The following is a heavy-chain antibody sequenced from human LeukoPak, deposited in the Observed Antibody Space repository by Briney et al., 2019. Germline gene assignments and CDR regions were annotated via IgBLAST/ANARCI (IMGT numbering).Heavy chain of an antibody. J-gene: IGHJ4*02. CDR1: GFTFSSYW. CDR2: IKQDGSEK. Sequence: GGSLRLSCAASGFTFSSYWMSWVRQAPGKGLEWVANIKQDGSEKYYVDSVKGRFTISRDNAKNSLYLQMNSLRAEDTAVYYCARKSGYSYGLGFFDYWGQGTLVTVSS. V-gene: IGHV3-7*01. CDR3: ARKSGYSYGLGFFDY. D-gene: IGHD5-18*01.